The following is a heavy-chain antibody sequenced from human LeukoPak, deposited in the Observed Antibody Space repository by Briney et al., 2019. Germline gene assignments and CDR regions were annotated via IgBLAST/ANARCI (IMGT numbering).Heavy chain of an antibody. V-gene: IGHV1-18*01. CDR1: GYTFTSYG. D-gene: IGHD2-15*01. CDR2: ISAYNGNT. J-gene: IGHJ4*02. CDR3: ARPASPLGYCSGGSCYDYFDY. Sequence: ASVKVSCKASGYTFTSYGISWVRQAPGQGLEWMGWISAYNGNTNYAQKLQGRVTMTTDTSTSTAYMELRSLRSDDTAVDYCARPASPLGYCSGGSCYDYFDYWGQGTLVTVSS.